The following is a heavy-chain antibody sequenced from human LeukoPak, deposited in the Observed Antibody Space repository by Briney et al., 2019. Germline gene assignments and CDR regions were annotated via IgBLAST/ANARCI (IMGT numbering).Heavy chain of an antibody. CDR2: IYSGGST. Sequence: GGSLRLSCAASGFTVSSNYMSWVRQAPGKGLEWVSVIYSGGSTYYADSVKGRFTISRDNSKNTLYLQMNSLRAEDTAVYYCARDVIAVAGNYYYYYMDVWGKGTTVTISS. D-gene: IGHD6-19*01. V-gene: IGHV3-53*01. J-gene: IGHJ6*03. CDR3: ARDVIAVAGNYYYYYMDV. CDR1: GFTVSSNY.